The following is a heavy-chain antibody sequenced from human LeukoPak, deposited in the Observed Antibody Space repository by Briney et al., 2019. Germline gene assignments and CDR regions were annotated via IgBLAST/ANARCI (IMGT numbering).Heavy chain of an antibody. CDR3: ARLAGTGYFDY. D-gene: IGHD6-19*01. Sequence: ASVKVSCTASGGTFSSYTISWVRQAPGQGLEWMGRIIPILGIANHAQKFQGRVTITADKSTSTAYMELSSLRSEDTAVYYCARLAGTGYFDYWGQGTLVTVSS. J-gene: IGHJ4*02. CDR2: IIPILGIA. CDR1: GGTFSSYT. V-gene: IGHV1-69*02.